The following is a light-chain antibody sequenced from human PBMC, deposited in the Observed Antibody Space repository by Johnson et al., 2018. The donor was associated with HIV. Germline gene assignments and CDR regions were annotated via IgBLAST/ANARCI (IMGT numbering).Light chain of an antibody. CDR2: DNN. Sequence: SVLTQPPSVSAAPGQKVTISCSGSSSNIGNNYVSWYQQVPGTAPKLLIYDNNKRPSGIPDRFSGSKSGTSATLGITGLQTGDEADYYCGTWDSSLSAYVFGTGTKGTVL. CDR3: GTWDSSLSAYV. V-gene: IGLV1-51*01. J-gene: IGLJ1*01. CDR1: SSNIGNNY.